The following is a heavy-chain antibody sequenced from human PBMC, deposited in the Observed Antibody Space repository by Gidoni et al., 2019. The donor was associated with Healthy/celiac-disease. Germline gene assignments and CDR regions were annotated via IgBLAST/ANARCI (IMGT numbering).Heavy chain of an antibody. CDR1: GFTVSSTY. Sequence: EVQLVESGGGLVQPGGSLRLSCAASGFTVSSTYMSWVRQAPGKGLEWVSVIYSGGSTYYADSVKGRFTISRDNSKNTLYLQMNSLRAEDTAVYYCARDRTTVTTSVIYYYGMDVWGQGTTVTVSS. V-gene: IGHV3-66*01. D-gene: IGHD4-17*01. CDR2: IYSGGST. CDR3: ARDRTTVTTSVIYYYGMDV. J-gene: IGHJ6*02.